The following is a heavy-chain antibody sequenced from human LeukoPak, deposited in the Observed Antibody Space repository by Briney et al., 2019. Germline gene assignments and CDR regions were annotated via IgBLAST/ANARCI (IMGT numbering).Heavy chain of an antibody. CDR3: ARLAGTTGD. Sequence: GGSLRLSCAASGFTFSSYSMNWVRQAPGKGLEWVSYISSSSSIMDYADSVKGRFTISRDNAKNSLYLQMNSLRAEDTAVYYCARLAGTTGDWGQGTLVTVSS. V-gene: IGHV3-48*04. J-gene: IGHJ4*02. CDR2: ISSSSSIM. D-gene: IGHD1-7*01. CDR1: GFTFSSYS.